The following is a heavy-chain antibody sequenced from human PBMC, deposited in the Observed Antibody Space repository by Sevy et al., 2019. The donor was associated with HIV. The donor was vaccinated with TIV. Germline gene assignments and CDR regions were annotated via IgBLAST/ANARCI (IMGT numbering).Heavy chain of an antibody. J-gene: IGHJ4*02. Sequence: GGTLRLSWGASEFPFSNAWRTWAGKAPGKGRRRLDRIKSKSEGGTTDYAAPVKGRFTISRDDSKNTLYLQMNSLKSDDTAVYYCTNNRGYCIDGVCGEYFDSWGQGTLVTVSS. V-gene: IGHV3-15*01. D-gene: IGHD2-8*01. CDR2: IKSKSEGGTT. CDR1: EFPFSNAW. CDR3: TNNRGYCIDGVCGEYFDS.